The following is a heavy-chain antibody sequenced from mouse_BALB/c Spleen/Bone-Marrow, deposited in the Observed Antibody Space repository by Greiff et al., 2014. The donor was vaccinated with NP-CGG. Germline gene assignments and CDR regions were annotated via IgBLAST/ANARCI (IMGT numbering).Heavy chain of an antibody. J-gene: IGHJ3*01. Sequence: VQLQQSGAELARPGASVKLSCKASGYTFTSYWMQWVKQRPGQGLEWIGAIYPGDGDTRYTQKFKGKATLTADKSSSTAYMQLSSLASEDSAVYYCAREDSYSWFACWGQGTLVTVSA. D-gene: IGHD1-1*01. V-gene: IGHV1-87*01. CDR3: AREDSYSWFAC. CDR2: IYPGDGDT. CDR1: GYTFTSYW.